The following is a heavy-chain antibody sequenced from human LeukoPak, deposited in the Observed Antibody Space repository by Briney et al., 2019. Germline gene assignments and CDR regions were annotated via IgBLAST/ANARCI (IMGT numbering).Heavy chain of an antibody. V-gene: IGHV3-30*03. CDR1: GFTFSSYG. CDR2: ISYDGSNK. J-gene: IGHJ4*02. Sequence: GRSLRLSCAASGFTFSSYGMHWVRQAPGKGLEWVAVISYDGSNKYYADSVKGRFTISRDNSKNTLYLQMNSLRAEDTAVYYCASLDFWSGYFDSWGQGTLVTVSS. D-gene: IGHD3-3*01. CDR3: ASLDFWSGYFDS.